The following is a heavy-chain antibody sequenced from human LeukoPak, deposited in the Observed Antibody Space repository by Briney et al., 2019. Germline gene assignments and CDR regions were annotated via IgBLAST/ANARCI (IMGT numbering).Heavy chain of an antibody. CDR2: ISYDGTNK. D-gene: IGHD3-10*01. CDR3: AKERNYYGSGSSTDFDF. J-gene: IGHJ4*02. V-gene: IGHV3-30*18. Sequence: GGSLRLSCAASGFTFSSYDMHWVRQAPGKGLERVAVISYDGTNKYYADASVKGRFTISRDNSRDTLYLQMNSLSAEDTAVYYCAKERNYYGSGSSTDFDFWGQGTLVTVSS. CDR1: GFTFSSYD.